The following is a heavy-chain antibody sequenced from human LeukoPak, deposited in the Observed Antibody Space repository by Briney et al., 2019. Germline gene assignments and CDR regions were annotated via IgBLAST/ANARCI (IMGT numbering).Heavy chain of an antibody. V-gene: IGHV3-48*04. D-gene: IGHD4-17*01. J-gene: IGHJ4*02. CDR3: ARDHDYAFDN. Sequence: GGSLRLSCAASGFTFSDYSMNWVRQAPGKGLEWISYVGISSGNTKYADSVKGRFTISGDSARNSLYLQMSSLRVEDTAVYYCARDHDYAFDNWGQGTLVTVSS. CDR2: VGISSGNT. CDR1: GFTFSDYS.